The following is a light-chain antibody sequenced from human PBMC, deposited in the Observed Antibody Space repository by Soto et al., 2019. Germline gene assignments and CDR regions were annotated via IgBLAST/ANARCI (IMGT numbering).Light chain of an antibody. CDR2: DNN. V-gene: IGLV1-51*01. CDR1: SSNLGNNF. Sequence: QSVLTQPPSVSAAPGQTVTISCSGSSSNLGNNFVSWFQHLPGTAPRLLIYDNNKRPSEIPDRFSASKSGTSATLGITGLQTGDEADYYCATWDSNLSAGVFGGGTKVTVL. J-gene: IGLJ2*01. CDR3: ATWDSNLSAGV.